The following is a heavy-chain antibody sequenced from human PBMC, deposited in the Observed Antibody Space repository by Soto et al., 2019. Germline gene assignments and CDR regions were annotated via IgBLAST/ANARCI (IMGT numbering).Heavy chain of an antibody. CDR1: GGAFRSYT. Sequence: QVQLVQAGAEVKKPGSSVKVSCKASGGAFRSYTISWVRQAPGQGLEWMGGITPIFGAANYAQKFEGRVTISADKSTTKAERELSNLAAGDAAVDYCERDSTAVSTRAEIAVWGQVPPVIVPS. CDR2: ITPIFGAA. D-gene: IGHD2-21*01. CDR3: ERDSTAVSTRAEIAV. V-gene: IGHV1-69*06. J-gene: IGHJ6*02.